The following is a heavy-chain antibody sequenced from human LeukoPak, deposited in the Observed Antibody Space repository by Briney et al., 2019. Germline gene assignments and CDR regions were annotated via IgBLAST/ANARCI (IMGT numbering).Heavy chain of an antibody. CDR3: AKDRVFELWFEEASPYYFDY. V-gene: IGHV3-30*02. Sequence: QSGGSLSLSCAASGFTFSSYGMHWVRQAPGKGLEWVAYIRYDGSNKYYADSVKGRFTISRDISKNTLYLQMNSLRAEDTAVYYCAKDRVFELWFEEASPYYFDYWGQGTLVTVSS. J-gene: IGHJ4*02. D-gene: IGHD3-10*01. CDR1: GFTFSSYG. CDR2: IRYDGSNK.